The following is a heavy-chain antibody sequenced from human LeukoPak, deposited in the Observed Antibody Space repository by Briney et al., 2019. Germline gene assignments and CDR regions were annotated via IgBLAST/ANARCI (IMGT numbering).Heavy chain of an antibody. CDR2: ISSSSTYT. CDR3: ATGRNTTTSGLGMDV. D-gene: IGHD6-25*01. CDR1: EFTFIRYS. Sequence: GESLRLSCAASEFTFIRYSMNWVREAPGKGLEWVSFISSSSTYTYYADSVRGRFTVSRDNAKNSLYLQMNSLRDEDTALYYCATGRNTTTSGLGMDVWGKGTTVTVSS. V-gene: IGHV3-21*01. J-gene: IGHJ6*03.